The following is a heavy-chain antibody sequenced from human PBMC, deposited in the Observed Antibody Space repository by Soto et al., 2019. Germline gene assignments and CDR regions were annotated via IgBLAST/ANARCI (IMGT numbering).Heavy chain of an antibody. CDR2: ISYDGSNK. D-gene: IGHD3-22*01. CDR3: ARDHSSSYYHTYNWFDP. CDR1: GFTFSSYA. J-gene: IGHJ5*02. Sequence: PGGSLRLSCAASGFTFSSYAMHWVRQAPGKGLEWVAVISYDGSNKYYADSVKGRFTISRDNSKNTLYLQMNSLRAEDTAVYYCARDHSSSYYHTYNWFDPWGQGTLVTVSS. V-gene: IGHV3-30-3*01.